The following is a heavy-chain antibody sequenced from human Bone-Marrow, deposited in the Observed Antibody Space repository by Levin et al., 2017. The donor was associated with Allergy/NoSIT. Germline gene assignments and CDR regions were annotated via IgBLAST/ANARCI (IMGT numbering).Heavy chain of an antibody. CDR3: AKCVASPVRTLWFGESSGYYYGMDV. CDR1: GFTFSSYG. D-gene: IGHD3-10*01. V-gene: IGHV3-30*18. Sequence: GESLKISCAASGFTFSSYGMHWVRQAPGKGLEWVAVISYDGSNKYYADSVKGRFTISRDNSKNTLYLQMNSLRAEDTAVYYCAKCVASPVRTLWFGESSGYYYGMDVWGQGTTVTVSS. J-gene: IGHJ6*02. CDR2: ISYDGSNK.